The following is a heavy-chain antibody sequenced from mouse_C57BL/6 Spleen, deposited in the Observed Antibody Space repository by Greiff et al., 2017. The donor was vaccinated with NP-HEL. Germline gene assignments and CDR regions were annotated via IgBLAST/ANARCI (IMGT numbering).Heavy chain of an antibody. Sequence: EVQLVESGEGLVKPGGSLKLSCAASGFTFSSYAMSWVRQTPEKRLEWVAYISSGGDYIYYADTVKGRFTISRDNARNTLYLQMTSLKSEDTAMYYCTRGPYEGAAMDYWGQGTSVTVSS. CDR1: GFTFSSYA. J-gene: IGHJ4*01. D-gene: IGHD2-10*02. CDR3: TRGPYEGAAMDY. CDR2: ISSGGDYI. V-gene: IGHV5-9-1*02.